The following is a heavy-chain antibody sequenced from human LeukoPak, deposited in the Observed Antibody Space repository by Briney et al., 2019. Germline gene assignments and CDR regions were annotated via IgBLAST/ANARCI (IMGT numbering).Heavy chain of an antibody. J-gene: IGHJ6*02. D-gene: IGHD2-2*02. CDR2: MNPNSGNT. CDR3: ARGHCSSTSCYTRYYYYGMDV. V-gene: IGHV1-8*01. Sequence: ASVKVSCKASEYTFTSYDINWVRQATGQGLEWMGWMNPNSGNTGYAQKFQGRVTMTRNTSISTAYMELSSLRSEDTAVYYCARGHCSSTSCYTRYYYYGMDVWGQGTTVTVSS. CDR1: EYTFTSYD.